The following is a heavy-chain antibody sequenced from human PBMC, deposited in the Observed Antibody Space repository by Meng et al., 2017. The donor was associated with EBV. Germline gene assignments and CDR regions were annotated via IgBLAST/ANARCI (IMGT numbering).Heavy chain of an antibody. CDR1: GYAFVSEI. V-gene: IGHV1-3*01. CDR2: INVGVGYT. CDR3: VRGPSVGVPGPGDY. D-gene: IGHD2-21*01. Sequence: VHSVSGLSSPHAYDKVCCKYTGYAFVSEIFQWVRQAPGHRLEWMGWINVGVGYTKYSQKFQGRVIISSDTSATTGYMELSSLRSEDTAVYYCVRGPSVGVPGPGDYWGQGTLVTVSS. J-gene: IGHJ4*02.